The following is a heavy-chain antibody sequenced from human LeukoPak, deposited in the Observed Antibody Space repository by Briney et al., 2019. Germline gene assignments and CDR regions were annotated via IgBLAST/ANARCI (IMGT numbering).Heavy chain of an antibody. J-gene: IGHJ4*02. CDR3: ARDIVVVVAATDGLDY. CDR1: GFTFSSYS. D-gene: IGHD2-15*01. Sequence: PGGSLRLSCAASGFTFSSYSVNWVRQAPGKGLEWVSYISSSGSTIYYADSVKGRFTISRDNAKNSLYLQMNSPRAEDTAVYYCARDIVVVVAATDGLDYWGQGTLVTVSS. V-gene: IGHV3-48*04. CDR2: ISSSGSTI.